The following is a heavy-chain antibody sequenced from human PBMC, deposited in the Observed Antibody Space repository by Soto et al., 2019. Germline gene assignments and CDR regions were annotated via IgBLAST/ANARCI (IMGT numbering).Heavy chain of an antibody. CDR3: VRDRGSTGTRLAY. V-gene: IGHV1-18*01. Sequence: ASVKVSCQASGHTFTYHGITWVRQAPGQGLEWMGWISGYTVNADYAQRIQGRVIMTTDTSTSTTYREVRSLTSDDTAVYYCVRDRGSTGTRLAYWGQGTLVTVSS. CDR2: ISGYTVNA. CDR1: GHTFTYHG. J-gene: IGHJ4*02. D-gene: IGHD2-2*01.